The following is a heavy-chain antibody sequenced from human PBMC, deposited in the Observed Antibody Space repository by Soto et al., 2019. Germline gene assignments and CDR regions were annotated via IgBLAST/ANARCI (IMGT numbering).Heavy chain of an antibody. J-gene: IGHJ5*02. CDR1: GYTFTSYA. V-gene: IGHV1-3*01. CDR3: ARDSLSTSRGNWFDP. Sequence: QVQLVQSGAEVKKPGASVKVSCKASGYTFTSYAMHWVRQAPGQRLEWMGWINAGNGNTKYSQKFQGRVTITRDTSASTAYMELSSLRSEDTAVYYCARDSLSTSRGNWFDPWAREPWSPSPQ. D-gene: IGHD3-16*01. CDR2: INAGNGNT.